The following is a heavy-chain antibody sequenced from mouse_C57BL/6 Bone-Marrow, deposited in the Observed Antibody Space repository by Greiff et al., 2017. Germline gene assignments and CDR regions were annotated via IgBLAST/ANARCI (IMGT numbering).Heavy chain of an antibody. CDR3: AKDGIYYYGSRPFAY. CDR2: INPGSGGT. V-gene: IGHV1-54*01. J-gene: IGHJ3*01. CDR1: GYAFTNYL. Sequence: QVHVKQSGAELVRPGTSVKVSCKASGYAFTNYLIEWVKQRPGQGLEWIGVINPGSGGTNYNEKFKGKATLTADKSSSTAYMQLSSLTSEDSAVYFCAKDGIYYYGSRPFAYWGQGTLVTVSA. D-gene: IGHD1-1*01.